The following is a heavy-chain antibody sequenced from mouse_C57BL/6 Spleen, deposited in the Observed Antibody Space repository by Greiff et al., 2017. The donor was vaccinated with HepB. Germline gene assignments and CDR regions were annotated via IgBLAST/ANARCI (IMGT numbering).Heavy chain of an antibody. CDR2: FYPGSGSI. CDR1: GYTFTEYT. Sequence: QVQLQQSGAELVKPGASVKLSCKASGYTFTEYTIHWVKQRSGQGLEWIGWFYPGSGSIKYNEKFKDKATLTADKSSSTVYMELSRLTSEDSAVYFCARHEVRGYYYGSGGYFDVWGTGTTVTVSS. J-gene: IGHJ1*03. V-gene: IGHV1-62-2*01. D-gene: IGHD1-1*01. CDR3: ARHEVRGYYYGSGGYFDV.